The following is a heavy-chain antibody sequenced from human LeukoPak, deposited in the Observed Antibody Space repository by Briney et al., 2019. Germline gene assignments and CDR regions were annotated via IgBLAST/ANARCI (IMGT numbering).Heavy chain of an antibody. Sequence: PSETLSLTCTVSGDSITSISSSSYYWSWIRQPAGKGLEWIGRIYTSGSTNYNPSLKSRVTISVDTSKNQFSLKLSSVTAADTAVYYCARHVYSGSYYRERYFDYWGQGTLVTVSS. CDR1: GDSITSISSSSYY. D-gene: IGHD1-26*01. CDR2: IYTSGST. V-gene: IGHV4-61*02. J-gene: IGHJ4*02. CDR3: ARHVYSGSYYRERYFDY.